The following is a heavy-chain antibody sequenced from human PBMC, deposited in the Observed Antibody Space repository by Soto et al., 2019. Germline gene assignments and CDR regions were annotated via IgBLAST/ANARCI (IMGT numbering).Heavy chain of an antibody. CDR3: ARDLAPHGLPFDY. Sequence: QVQLVQSGAEVKKPGASVKVSCKASGYTFTSYGISWVRQAPGQGLEWMGWISAYNGNTNYAQKLQGRVTMTTDTATNTAYMELRSLRSDHTAVYYCARDLAPHGLPFDYWGQGTLVTVSS. J-gene: IGHJ4*02. CDR1: GYTFTSYG. CDR2: ISAYNGNT. V-gene: IGHV1-18*04.